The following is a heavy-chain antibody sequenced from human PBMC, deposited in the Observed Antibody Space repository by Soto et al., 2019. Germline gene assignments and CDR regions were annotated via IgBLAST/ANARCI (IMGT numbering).Heavy chain of an antibody. CDR1: GFTFSSYA. V-gene: IGHV3-23*01. Sequence: EVQVLESGGGLVQPGGSLRLSCAASGFTFSSYAMSWVRQAPGQGLECVSALSGSGSNPYYAHSVKGRFTITRDTSTNPLYLQMNSLRAEDTALYYCAKTASMTIRDGFDHWGQGTLVTVSS. D-gene: IGHD4-17*01. J-gene: IGHJ4*02. CDR3: AKTASMTIRDGFDH. CDR2: LSGSGSNP.